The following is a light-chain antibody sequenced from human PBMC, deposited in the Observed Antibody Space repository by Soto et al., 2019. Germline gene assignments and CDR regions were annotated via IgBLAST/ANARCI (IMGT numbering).Light chain of an antibody. J-gene: IGKJ3*01. CDR1: QSISSW. CDR3: QQYNNYPFT. Sequence: DIQMTQSPSTLSASVGDRVTITCRASQSISSWLTWYQQKPGKAPKVLIYKASSLESGVPSRFSGSGSGTEFTLTISSLQPDYFATYCSQQYNNYPFTFGPGPKVDIK. V-gene: IGKV1-5*03. CDR2: KAS.